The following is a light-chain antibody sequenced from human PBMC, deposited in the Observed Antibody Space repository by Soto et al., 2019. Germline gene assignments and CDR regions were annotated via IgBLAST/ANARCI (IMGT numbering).Light chain of an antibody. CDR2: GAS. V-gene: IGKV1-17*03. CDR3: LQHNSYPYT. Sequence: DIQITQSPSVVSASVGDTVTVICRASQGITTFLAWFRQRPGRVPERLIYGASSLQSGVPSRFSGRGSGTEFTLTISSLQPEDFGIYYCLQHNSYPYTFGPGTKVDIK. J-gene: IGKJ2*01. CDR1: QGITTF.